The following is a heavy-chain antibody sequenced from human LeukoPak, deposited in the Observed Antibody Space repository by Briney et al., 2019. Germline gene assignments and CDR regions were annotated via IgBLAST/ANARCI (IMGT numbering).Heavy chain of an antibody. D-gene: IGHD3-22*01. CDR3: AKADQNYYDTSGYTDY. CDR2: ISGSGGGT. CDR1: GFTFSSYA. Sequence: GGSLRLSCAASGFTFSSYAMNWVRQAPGKGLEWVSDISGSGGGTYYADSVKGRFTISRDISKNTLYLQMNSLRAEDTAVYYCAKADQNYYDTSGYTDYWGQGTLVTVSS. J-gene: IGHJ4*02. V-gene: IGHV3-23*01.